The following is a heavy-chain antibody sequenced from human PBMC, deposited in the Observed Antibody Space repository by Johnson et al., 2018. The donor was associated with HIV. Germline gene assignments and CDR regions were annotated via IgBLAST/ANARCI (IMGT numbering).Heavy chain of an antibody. CDR2: IRYDGSSK. Sequence: QVQLVESGGGVVQPGGSLRLSCAASAFNFNTYGMDWVRQAPGKVLEWVAFIRYDGSSKYYADSVKGRFTISRDNSKNTLYLQMNSLRAEDTAVYYCANDFWSGSGIWGQGTMVTVSS. V-gene: IGHV3-30*02. CDR3: ANDFWSGSGI. CDR1: AFNFNTYG. D-gene: IGHD3-3*01. J-gene: IGHJ3*02.